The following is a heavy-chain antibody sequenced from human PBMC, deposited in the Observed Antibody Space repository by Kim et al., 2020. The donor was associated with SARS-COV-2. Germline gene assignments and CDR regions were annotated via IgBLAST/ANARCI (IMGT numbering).Heavy chain of an antibody. CDR2: IIPIFGTA. D-gene: IGHD3-22*01. V-gene: IGHV1-69*13. Sequence: SVKVSCKASGGTFSSYAISWVRQAPGQGLEWMGGIIPIFGTANYAQKFQGRVTITADESTSTAYMELSSLRSEDTAVYYCARDHTHSSGYILKFDAFDIWGQGTMVTVSS. CDR3: ARDHTHSSGYILKFDAFDI. J-gene: IGHJ3*02. CDR1: GGTFSSYA.